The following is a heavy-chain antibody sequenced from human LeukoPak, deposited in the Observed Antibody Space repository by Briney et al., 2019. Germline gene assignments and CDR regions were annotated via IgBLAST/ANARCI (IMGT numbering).Heavy chain of an antibody. V-gene: IGHV4-59*01. CDR1: GGSISNDY. J-gene: IGHJ4*02. CDR2: VSYTGGT. CDR3: ARGTKRYFDY. Sequence: SETLSLTCTVSGGSISNDYWSWIRQPPGKGLEWIGIVSYTGGTNYNPSLKRRLTISLDTSKNQFSLKLTSVTAADTAVYYCARGTKRYFDYCGQGTLVTVSS. D-gene: IGHD2-8*01.